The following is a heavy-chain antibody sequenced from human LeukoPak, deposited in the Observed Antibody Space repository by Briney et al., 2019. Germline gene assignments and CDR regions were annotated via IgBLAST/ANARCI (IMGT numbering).Heavy chain of an antibody. CDR3: ARDRVRGSGWYSELEPRDAFDI. J-gene: IGHJ3*02. CDR1: GYTFTGYY. V-gene: IGHV1-2*04. Sequence: ASVKVSCKASGYTFTGYYMHWVRQAPGQELEWMGWMNPNSGGTNYAQKFQGWVTMTRDTSISTAYMELSRLRSDDTAVYYCARDRVRGSGWYSELEPRDAFDIWGQGTMVTVSS. CDR2: MNPNSGGT. D-gene: IGHD6-19*01.